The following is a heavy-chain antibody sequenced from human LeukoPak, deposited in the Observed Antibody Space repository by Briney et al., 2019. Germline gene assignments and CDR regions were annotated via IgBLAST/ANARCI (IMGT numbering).Heavy chain of an antibody. CDR1: GXIFSSYR. D-gene: IGHD6-19*01. CDR2: ISGSSSYI. CDR3: ATELALAGTFDY. Sequence: GGSLRLSCAASGXIFSSYRINWVRQAPGKGLEWVSTISGSSSYIYYADSVKGRFSISRDNAKYSVYLQMNSLRAEDTAVYYCATELALAGTFDYWGQGTLVTVSS. V-gene: IGHV3-21*01. J-gene: IGHJ4*02.